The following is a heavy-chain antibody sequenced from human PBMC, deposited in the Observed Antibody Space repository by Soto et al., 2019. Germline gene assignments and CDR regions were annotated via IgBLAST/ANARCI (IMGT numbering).Heavy chain of an antibody. J-gene: IGHJ4*02. CDR1: GGSISRGGYY. CDR2: IYYSGST. CDR3: ASRSYDILTGYPH. Sequence: SETLSLTYTVSGGSISRGGYYWSWIRQHPGKGLEWIGYIYYSGSTYYNPSLKSRVTISVDTSKNQFSLKLSSVTAADTAVYYCASRSYDILTGYPHWGQGTLVTVSS. D-gene: IGHD3-9*01. V-gene: IGHV4-31*03.